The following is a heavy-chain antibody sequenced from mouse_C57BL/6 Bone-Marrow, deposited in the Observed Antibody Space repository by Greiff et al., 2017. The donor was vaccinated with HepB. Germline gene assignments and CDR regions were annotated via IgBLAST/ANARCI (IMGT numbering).Heavy chain of an antibody. V-gene: IGHV1-18*01. CDR2: INPNNGGT. D-gene: IGHD6-5*01. Sequence: EVQLQQSGPELVKPGASVKIPCKASGYTFTDYNMDWVKQSHGKSLEWIGDINPNNGGTIYNQKFKGKATLTVDKSSSTAYIELRSLTSEDTAVYYCARSSPAYPYFDYWGQGTTLTVSS. CDR1: GYTFTDYN. J-gene: IGHJ2*01. CDR3: ARSSPAYPYFDY.